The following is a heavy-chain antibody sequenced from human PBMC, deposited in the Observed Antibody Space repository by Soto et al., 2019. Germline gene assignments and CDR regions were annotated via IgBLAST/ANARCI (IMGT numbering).Heavy chain of an antibody. D-gene: IGHD2-2*01. CDR1: GGSISSYY. Sequence: SEILSLTCTVSGGSISSYYWSWIRQPPGKGLEWIGYIYYSGSTNYNPSLKSRVTISVDTSKNQFSLKLSSVTAADTAVYYCARGSTSLHFDYWGQGTLVTVSS. CDR3: ARGSTSLHFDY. CDR2: IYYSGST. J-gene: IGHJ4*02. V-gene: IGHV4-59*01.